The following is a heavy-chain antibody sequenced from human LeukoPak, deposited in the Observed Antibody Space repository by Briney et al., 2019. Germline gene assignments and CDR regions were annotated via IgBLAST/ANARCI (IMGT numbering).Heavy chain of an antibody. D-gene: IGHD1-26*01. J-gene: IGHJ6*03. CDR3: ASHSGSYLYYYYYYMDV. V-gene: IGHV1-69*05. CDR2: IIPIFGTA. CDR1: GGTFSSYA. Sequence: ASVKVSCRASGGTFSSYAISWVRQAPGQGLEWMGGIIPIFGTANYAQKFQGRVTITTDESTSTAYMELSSLRSEDTAVYYCASHSGSYLYYYYYYMDVWGKGTTVTVSS.